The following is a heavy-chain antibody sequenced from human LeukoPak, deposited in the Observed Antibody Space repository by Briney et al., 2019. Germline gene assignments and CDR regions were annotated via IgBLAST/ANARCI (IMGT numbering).Heavy chain of an antibody. CDR3: AKGRRTFIVVVIDAFDV. Sequence: GGSLRLSCAVSGFNLSAYSMNWVRQAPGKGLEWVSSISTGSSYIYYAESVKGRFTISRDNAKNSLYLQMNSLRGEDTAVYYCAKGRRTFIVVVIDAFDVWGQGTMVTVS. D-gene: IGHD3-22*01. CDR2: ISTGSSYI. J-gene: IGHJ3*01. V-gene: IGHV3-21*01. CDR1: GFNLSAYS.